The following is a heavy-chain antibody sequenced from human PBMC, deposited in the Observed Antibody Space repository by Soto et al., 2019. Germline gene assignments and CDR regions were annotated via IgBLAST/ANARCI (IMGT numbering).Heavy chain of an antibody. CDR2: ISSSSGTT. CDR3: ARDWGYYYDYSDSLTQKYYYHNGMDV. V-gene: IGHV3-48*02. CDR1: GFTFSSYG. J-gene: IGHJ6*02. D-gene: IGHD3-22*01. Sequence: PGGSLRLSCAASGFTFSSYGMNWVRQAPGKGLDWVSHISSSSGTTYYADSVKGRFTMSRDNARNSLYLQMNSLRDEDTAVYYCARDWGYYYDYSDSLTQKYYYHNGMDVWGQGTTVTVSS.